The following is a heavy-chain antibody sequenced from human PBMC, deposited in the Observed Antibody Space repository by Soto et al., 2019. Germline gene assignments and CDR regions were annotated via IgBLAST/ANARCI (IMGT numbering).Heavy chain of an antibody. J-gene: IGHJ4*02. V-gene: IGHV3-23*01. D-gene: IGHD6-25*01. Sequence: EVQLLESGGGLVQPGRSLRLSCAASGFTFSNYAMSWVRQAQGQGLDWVSAISGSGGTTYYAGSVKGRFTISRDNSKNTLFLQMNSLRAEDAAVYYCAKFFVETGSNSGWPWSFHYWGQGTLVTVSS. CDR3: AKFFVETGSNSGWPWSFHY. CDR2: ISGSGGTT. CDR1: GFTFSNYA.